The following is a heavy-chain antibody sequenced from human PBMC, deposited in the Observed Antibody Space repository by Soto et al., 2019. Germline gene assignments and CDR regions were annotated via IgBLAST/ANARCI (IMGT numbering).Heavy chain of an antibody. CDR3: ARDLSRPQKTYYVCSGNHDY. D-gene: IGHD3-22*01. CDR1: WFNFNMYT. Sequence: PGGSLRLSCVASWFNFNMYTLNWVRQAPGEGLEWVSSISSSSGDIFYEDSVKGRFTISRDNAKNSLNLQMNSLRVEDTAVYYCARDLSRPQKTYYVCSGNHDYWGQGTLVTVSS. CDR2: ISSSSGDI. V-gene: IGHV3-21*01. J-gene: IGHJ4*02.